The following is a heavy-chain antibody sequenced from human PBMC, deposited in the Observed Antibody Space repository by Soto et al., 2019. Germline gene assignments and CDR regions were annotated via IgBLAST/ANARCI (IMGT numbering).Heavy chain of an antibody. V-gene: IGHV3-33*01. CDR1: GFTFSSYG. Sequence: GGSLRLSCAASGFTFSSYGMHWVRQAPGKGLEWVAVIWYDGSNKYYADSVKGRFTISRDNSKNTLYLQMNSLRAEDTAVYYCARVGVQHSQWLVLYYMDVWGKGTTVTVSS. CDR3: ARVGVQHSQWLVLYYMDV. CDR2: IWYDGSNK. J-gene: IGHJ6*03. D-gene: IGHD6-19*01.